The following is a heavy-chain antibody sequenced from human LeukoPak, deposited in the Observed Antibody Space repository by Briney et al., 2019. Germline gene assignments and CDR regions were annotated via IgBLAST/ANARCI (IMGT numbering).Heavy chain of an antibody. J-gene: IGHJ4*02. CDR3: ARYMAVAGTDY. CDR1: GYSISSGYY. V-gene: IGHV4-38-2*02. Sequence: PSETLSLTCTVSGYSISSGYYWGWIRQPPGKGLEWIGSIYHSGSTYYNPSLKSRVTISVDTSKNQFSLKLSSVTAADTAVYYCARYMAVAGTDYWGQGTLVTVSS. D-gene: IGHD6-19*01. CDR2: IYHSGST.